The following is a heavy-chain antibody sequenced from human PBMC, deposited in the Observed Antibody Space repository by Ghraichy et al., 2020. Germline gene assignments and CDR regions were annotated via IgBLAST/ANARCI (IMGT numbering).Heavy chain of an antibody. V-gene: IGHV4-59*01. Sequence: SETLSLTCTVSGGSISSYYWSWIRQPPGKGLEWIGYIYYSGSTNYNPSLKSRVTISVDTSKNQFSLKLSSVTAADTAVYYCARTGVDTAMVYYFDYWGQGTLVTVSS. CDR3: ARTGVDTAMVYYFDY. D-gene: IGHD5-18*01. J-gene: IGHJ4*02. CDR2: IYYSGST. CDR1: GGSISSYY.